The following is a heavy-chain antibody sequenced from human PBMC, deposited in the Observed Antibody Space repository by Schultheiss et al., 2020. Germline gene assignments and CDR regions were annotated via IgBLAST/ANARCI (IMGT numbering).Heavy chain of an antibody. J-gene: IGHJ6*02. V-gene: IGHV4-39*01. CDR1: GDSISSGDYF. D-gene: IGHD1-26*01. CDR3: ARQGVGATGGYYYYGMDV. CDR2: IYYSGTT. Sequence: SQTLSLTCTVSGDSISSGDYFWGWVRQPPGRGLEWIGSIYYSGTTYYNPSLKSRVTISIDTSRNRFSLKLSSVTAADTAVYYCARQGVGATGGYYYYGMDVWGQGTTVTVSS.